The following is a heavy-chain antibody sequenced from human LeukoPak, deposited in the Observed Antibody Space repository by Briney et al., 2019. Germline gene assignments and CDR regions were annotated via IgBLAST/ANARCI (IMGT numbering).Heavy chain of an antibody. Sequence: PSETLSLTCAVYGGSFSGYHWSWIRQPPGKGLEWIGEINHSGSTNYNPSLKSRVTISVDTSKNQFSLKLSSVTAADTAVYYCARGRSYSNYRIGGFDPWGQGTLVTVSS. CDR3: ARGRSYSNYRIGGFDP. J-gene: IGHJ5*02. D-gene: IGHD4-11*01. CDR1: GGSFSGYH. V-gene: IGHV4-34*01. CDR2: INHSGST.